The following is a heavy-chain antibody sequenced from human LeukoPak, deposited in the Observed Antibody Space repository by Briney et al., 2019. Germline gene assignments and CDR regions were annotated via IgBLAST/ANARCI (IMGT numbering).Heavy chain of an antibody. CDR3: ASYYYDSSGYYYGAFDI. J-gene: IGHJ3*02. CDR2: IYYSGST. CDR1: GGSTSSSSYY. V-gene: IGHV4-39*01. D-gene: IGHD3-22*01. Sequence: KPSETLSLTCSVSGGSTSSSSYYWGWIRQPPGKGLEWIGSIYYSGSTYYNPSLKSRVTISVDTSKNQFSLKLSSVTAADTAVYYCASYYYDSSGYYYGAFDIWGQGTMVTVSS.